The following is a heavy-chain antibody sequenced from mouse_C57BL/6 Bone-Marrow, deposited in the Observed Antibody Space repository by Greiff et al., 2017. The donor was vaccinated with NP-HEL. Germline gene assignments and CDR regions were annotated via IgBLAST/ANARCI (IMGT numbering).Heavy chain of an antibody. CDR3: ARWGSSSAWFAY. CDR1: GFNIKNTY. V-gene: IGHV14-3*01. J-gene: IGHJ3*01. CDR2: IDPANGNT. Sequence: EVMLVESVAELVRPGASVKLSCTASGFNIKNTYMHWVKQRPEQGLEWIGRIDPANGNTKYDPKFQGKATITADTSSNTAYLQLSSLTSEDTAIYYCARWGSSSAWFAYWGQGTLVTVSA. D-gene: IGHD1-1*01.